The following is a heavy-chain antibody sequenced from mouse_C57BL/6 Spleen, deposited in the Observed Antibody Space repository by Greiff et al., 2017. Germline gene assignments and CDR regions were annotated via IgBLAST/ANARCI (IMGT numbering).Heavy chain of an antibody. CDR1: GYTFTDYE. CDR2: IDPETGGT. V-gene: IGHV1-15*01. D-gene: IGHD2-1*01. CDR3: TRGNYGNYFGY. Sequence: VQLQQSGAELVRPGASVTLSCKASGYTFTDYEMHWVKQTPVHGLEWIGAIDPETGGTAYNQKFKGKAILTADKSSSTAYMELRSLTSEDSAVYYCTRGNYGNYFGYWGQGTTLTVSS. J-gene: IGHJ2*01.